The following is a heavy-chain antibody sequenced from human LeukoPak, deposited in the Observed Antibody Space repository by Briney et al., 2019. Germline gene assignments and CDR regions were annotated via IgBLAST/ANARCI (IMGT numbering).Heavy chain of an antibody. CDR2: ISWNSSSI. CDR1: GFTFDDYA. Sequence: PGGSLRLSCAASGFTFDDYAMHWVRQAPGKGLEWVSGISWNSSSIGYADSVKGRFTISRDNAKNSLYLQMNSLRAEDTALYYCAKDPRWLQTPAYFDYWGQGTLVTVSS. D-gene: IGHD2-2*01. J-gene: IGHJ4*02. V-gene: IGHV3-9*01. CDR3: AKDPRWLQTPAYFDY.